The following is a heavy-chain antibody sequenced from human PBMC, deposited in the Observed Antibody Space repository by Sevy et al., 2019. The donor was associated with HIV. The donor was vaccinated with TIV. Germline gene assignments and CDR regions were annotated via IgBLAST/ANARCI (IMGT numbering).Heavy chain of an antibody. D-gene: IGHD6-19*01. CDR3: ARGGGNGWYYFDY. Sequence: ASVKVSYKASGGTFSSYGISWVRQAPGQGLEWMGGIIPILGTVNYAQKFQGRVTITADESTKTAYMELSSLRSEDTAVYYCARGGGNGWYYFDYWGQETLVTVSS. CDR2: IIPILGTV. V-gene: IGHV1-69*13. J-gene: IGHJ4*02. CDR1: GGTFSSYG.